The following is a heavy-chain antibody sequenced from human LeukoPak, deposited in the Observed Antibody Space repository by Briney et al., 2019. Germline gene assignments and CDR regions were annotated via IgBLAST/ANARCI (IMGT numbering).Heavy chain of an antibody. J-gene: IGHJ5*02. CDR3: ARESPSGKINYYGSGPAQGFDP. D-gene: IGHD3-10*01. CDR1: GFTFSSYW. Sequence: GGSLRLSCAASGFTFSSYWMSWVRQAPGKGLEWVANIKQDGSEKYYVDSVKGRFTISRDNAKNSLYLQMNSLRAEDTAVYYCARESPSGKINYYGSGPAQGFDPWGQGTLVTVSS. CDR2: IKQDGSEK. V-gene: IGHV3-7*03.